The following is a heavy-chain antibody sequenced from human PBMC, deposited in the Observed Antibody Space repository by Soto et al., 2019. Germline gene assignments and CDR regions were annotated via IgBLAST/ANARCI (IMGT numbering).Heavy chain of an antibody. J-gene: IGHJ5*02. CDR1: GFTFSSYS. CDR2: ISSSSSYI. CDR3: ARERDSCYEFDD. Sequence: PGGSLRLSCAASGFTFSSYSMNWVRQAPGKGLEWVSSISSSSSYIYYADSVKGRFTISRDNAKNSLYLQMNSLRAEDTAVYYCARERDSCYEFDDWGQGPPVTVSS. D-gene: IGHD5-12*01. V-gene: IGHV3-21*01.